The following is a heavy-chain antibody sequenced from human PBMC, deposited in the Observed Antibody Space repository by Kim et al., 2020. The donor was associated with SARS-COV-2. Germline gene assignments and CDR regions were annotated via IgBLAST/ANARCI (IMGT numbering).Heavy chain of an antibody. CDR2: IKQDGIEK. J-gene: IGHJ4*02. D-gene: IGHD3-16*02. CDR3: ARRKGYRFWSGYYYDYVWGSYRSGGFVY. CDR1: GFTFSSYC. V-gene: IGHV3-7*01. Sequence: GGSLRLSCAASGFTFSSYCMSWVRQAPGKGLEWVANIKQDGIEKFYVDSVKVRFTISIVYAMNSLHLQMNSLRAADTAVYYCARRKGYRFWSGYYYDYVWGSYRSGGFVYWRQGTLGTVTS.